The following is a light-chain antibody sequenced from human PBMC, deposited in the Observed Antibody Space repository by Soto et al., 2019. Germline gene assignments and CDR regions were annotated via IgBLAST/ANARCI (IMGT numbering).Light chain of an antibody. J-gene: IGLJ2*01. V-gene: IGLV2-14*01. CDR2: DVS. CDR1: SSDVGGYNY. CDR3: SSYTSSSTLV. Sequence: QSALTQPASVSGSPGQSITISCTGTSSDVGGYNYVSWYQQYPGKAPKLMIYDVSKRPSGVFNRFSGSKSGNTASLTISGLQAEDEADYYCSSYTSSSTLVFGGGTKLTVL.